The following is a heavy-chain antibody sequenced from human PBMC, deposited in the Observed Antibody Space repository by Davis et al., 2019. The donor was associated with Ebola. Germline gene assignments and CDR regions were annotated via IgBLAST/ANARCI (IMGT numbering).Heavy chain of an antibody. CDR2: ISGSGGST. Sequence: GASLKISCASSGFTFSSYAMSWVRQAPGKGLEWVSAISGSGGSTYYADSVKGRFTISRDNSKNTLYLQMNSLRAEDTAVYYCAKDWSSGWPNDAFDIWGQGTMVTVSS. D-gene: IGHD6-19*01. CDR1: GFTFSSYA. J-gene: IGHJ3*02. CDR3: AKDWSSGWPNDAFDI. V-gene: IGHV3-23*01.